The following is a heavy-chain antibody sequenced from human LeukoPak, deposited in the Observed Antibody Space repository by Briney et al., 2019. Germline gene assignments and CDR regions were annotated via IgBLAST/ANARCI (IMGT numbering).Heavy chain of an antibody. CDR2: IYYSGST. CDR3: AREDITGTASYFDY. CDR1: GGSVSSGGFY. Sequence: PSETLSLTCTVSGGSVSSGGFYWTWIPQPPGKGLEWLGYIYYSGSTNYIPSLRSRLTISVDTSKNQFSLKLSSVTAADTAVYYCAREDITGTASYFDYWGQGTLVTVSS. D-gene: IGHD1-7*01. J-gene: IGHJ4*02. V-gene: IGHV4-61*08.